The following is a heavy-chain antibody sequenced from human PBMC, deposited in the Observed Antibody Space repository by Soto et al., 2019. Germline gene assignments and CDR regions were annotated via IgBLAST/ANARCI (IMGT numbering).Heavy chain of an antibody. J-gene: IGHJ3*02. V-gene: IGHV3-23*01. CDR2: ISDSGGST. CDR3: AKDSTYYYDSSDKPDAFDI. Sequence: PGGSLRLSCAASGFTFSSYAMTWVRQAPGKGLEWVSCISDSGGSTYYADSVKGRFTISRDNSKNTLYLQMNSLRAEDTAVYYCAKDSTYYYDSSDKPDAFDIWGQGTMVTVSS. CDR1: GFTFSSYA. D-gene: IGHD3-22*01.